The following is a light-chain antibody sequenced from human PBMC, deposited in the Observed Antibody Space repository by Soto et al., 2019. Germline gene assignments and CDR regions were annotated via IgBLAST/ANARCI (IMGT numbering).Light chain of an antibody. V-gene: IGKV3-11*01. CDR3: QQYNNWPLS. Sequence: EIVLTQSPATLSLSPGERATLSCRASQSIAGYLAWYQKKPGQAPRLLIYDTSNRVTGVPARFSGSGSGTDFTLSISSLEPEDFAVYYCQQYNNWPLSFGQGTKVDIK. CDR1: QSIAGY. CDR2: DTS. J-gene: IGKJ1*01.